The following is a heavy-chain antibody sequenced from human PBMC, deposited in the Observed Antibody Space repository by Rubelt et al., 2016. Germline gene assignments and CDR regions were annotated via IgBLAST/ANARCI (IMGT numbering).Heavy chain of an antibody. V-gene: IGHV3-21*04. Sequence: LRLSCAASGFTFSTYSMNWVRQAPGKGLEWVSSISSSSSYIYYADSVKGRFTISRDNAKNSLYLQMSSLRVEDTAVYYCAQDRYVSSGRDDYWGHGTLVTVSS. CDR2: ISSSSSYI. CDR1: GFTFSTYS. CDR3: AQDRYVSSGRDDY. J-gene: IGHJ4*01. D-gene: IGHD1-26*01.